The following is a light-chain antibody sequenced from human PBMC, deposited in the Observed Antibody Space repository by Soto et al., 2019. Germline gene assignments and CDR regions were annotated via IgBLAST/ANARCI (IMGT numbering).Light chain of an antibody. CDR1: VGGYNS. CDR2: DVT. CDR3: NSYAGRNNGG. V-gene: IGLV2-8*01. Sequence: QSVLTQPPSASGSPGQSVSISCTDVGGYNSVSWYQQHPGKAPKLMIYDVTSSKSGNTASLTVSGLQAEDEAEDEADFYCNSYAGRNNGGFGGGTKLTVL. J-gene: IGLJ3*02.